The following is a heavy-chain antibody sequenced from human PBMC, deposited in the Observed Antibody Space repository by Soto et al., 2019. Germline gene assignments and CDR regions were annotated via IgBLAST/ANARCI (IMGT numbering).Heavy chain of an antibody. V-gene: IGHV1-3*01. J-gene: IGHJ4*02. Sequence: QVQLVQCGAEVKKPGASVKVSCKASGYTFTSYAMHWVRQAPGQRLEWMGWINAGNGNTKYSQKFQGRVTITRDTSASTAYMELSSLRSEDTAVYYCARDLGYYGSGSYYSPFDYWGQGTLVTVSS. CDR1: GYTFTSYA. CDR2: INAGNGNT. CDR3: ARDLGYYGSGSYYSPFDY. D-gene: IGHD3-10*01.